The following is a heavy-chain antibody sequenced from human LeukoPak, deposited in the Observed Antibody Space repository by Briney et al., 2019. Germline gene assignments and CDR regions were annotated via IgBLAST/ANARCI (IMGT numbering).Heavy chain of an antibody. V-gene: IGHV4-38-2*02. Sequence: SETLSLTCSVSGYSISSGYYWGWIRQPPGKGLEWIGSIYHSGNTYYNPSLKSRVTISVDTSKNQFSLKLSSVTAADTAVYYCARSGSGYLRYYFDYWGQGTLVTVSS. J-gene: IGHJ4*02. CDR2: IYHSGNT. D-gene: IGHD5-12*01. CDR3: ARSGSGYLRYYFDY. CDR1: GYSISSGYY.